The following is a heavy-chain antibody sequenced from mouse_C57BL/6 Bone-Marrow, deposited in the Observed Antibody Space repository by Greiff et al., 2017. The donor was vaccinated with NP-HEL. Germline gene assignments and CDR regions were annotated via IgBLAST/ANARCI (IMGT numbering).Heavy chain of an antibody. V-gene: IGHV1-64*01. CDR2: IHPNSGST. J-gene: IGHJ2*01. CDR3: ARGGYYYYGSSPYYFDC. Sequence: QVQLKQPGAELVKPGASVKLSCKASGYTFTSYWMHWVKQRPGQGLEWIGMIHPNSGSTNYNEKFKSKATLTVDKSSSTAYMQLSSLTSEDSAVYYCARGGYYYYGSSPYYFDCWGQGTTLTVSS. D-gene: IGHD1-1*01. CDR1: GYTFTSYW.